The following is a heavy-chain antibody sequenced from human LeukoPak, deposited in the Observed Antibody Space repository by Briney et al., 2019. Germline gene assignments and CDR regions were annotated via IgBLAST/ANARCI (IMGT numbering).Heavy chain of an antibody. J-gene: IGHJ3*02. CDR1: GGSFSGYY. CDR3: ARRVYCSSTSCDVAFDI. V-gene: IGHV4-34*01. CDR2: INHSGST. D-gene: IGHD2-2*01. Sequence: SGTLSLTCAVYGGSFSGYYWSWIRQPPGKGLEWIGEINHSGSTNYNPSLKSRVTISVDTSKNQFSLKLSSVTAADTAVYYCARRVYCSSTSCDVAFDIWGQGTMVTVSS.